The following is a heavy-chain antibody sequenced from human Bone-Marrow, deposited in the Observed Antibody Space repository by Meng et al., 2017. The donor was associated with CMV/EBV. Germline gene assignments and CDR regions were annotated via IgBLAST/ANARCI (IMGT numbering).Heavy chain of an antibody. CDR1: GGSISSYY. CDR2: IYYSGST. Sequence: SETLSLTCTVSGGSISSYYWSWIRQPPGKGLEWIGYIYYSGSTNYNPSLKSRVTISVDTSKNQFSLQLSAVTAADAAVYYRARVVYYDSSWTFDYWGQGTLVTVSS. J-gene: IGHJ4*02. V-gene: IGHV4-59*01. D-gene: IGHD3-22*01. CDR3: ARVVYYDSSWTFDY.